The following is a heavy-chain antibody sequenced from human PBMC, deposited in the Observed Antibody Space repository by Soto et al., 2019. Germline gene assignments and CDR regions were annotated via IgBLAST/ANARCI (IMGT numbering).Heavy chain of an antibody. CDR2: ISGSSSST. D-gene: IGHD4-17*01. V-gene: IGHV3-23*01. CDR1: GFTFSSYA. Sequence: GGSLRLSCAASGFTFSSYAMSWVRQAPGKGLEWVSAISGSSSSTYYTDSVKGRFTISRDNAKNSLYLQMNSLRAEDTAVYYCASQGHDYGEHYYYYYGMDVWGQGTTVTVSS. J-gene: IGHJ6*02. CDR3: ASQGHDYGEHYYYYYGMDV.